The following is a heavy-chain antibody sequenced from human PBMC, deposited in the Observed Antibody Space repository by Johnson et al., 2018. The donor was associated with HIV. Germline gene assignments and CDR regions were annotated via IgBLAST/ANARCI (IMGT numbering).Heavy chain of an antibody. Sequence: VQLVESGGGLVQPGGSLRLSCVASGFTFSSYAMNWVRQAPGKGLEWVSGISGSGGSRNYGDSMKGRFTISRDNFKNTLYLQMNSLRVEDTAVYYCAKDKAGGWAFDIWGQGTMVTVSS. D-gene: IGHD6-19*01. CDR2: ISGSGGSR. CDR1: GFTFSSYA. CDR3: AKDKAGGWAFDI. V-gene: IGHV3-23*04. J-gene: IGHJ3*02.